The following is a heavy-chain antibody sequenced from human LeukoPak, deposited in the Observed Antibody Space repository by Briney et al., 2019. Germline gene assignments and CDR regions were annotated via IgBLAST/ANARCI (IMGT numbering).Heavy chain of an antibody. Sequence: SETLSLTCTVSGGSINNDYWTWIRQPPGKGLEWIGYIYYRGTTDYNSSLKSRVTISIDTSMNQFSLKLNSVTAADTAVYYWARRRWQHSYNTFDIWGQGTMVTVSS. J-gene: IGHJ3*02. V-gene: IGHV4-59*01. CDR1: GGSINNDY. CDR2: IYYRGTT. CDR3: ARRRWQHSYNTFDI. D-gene: IGHD5-24*01.